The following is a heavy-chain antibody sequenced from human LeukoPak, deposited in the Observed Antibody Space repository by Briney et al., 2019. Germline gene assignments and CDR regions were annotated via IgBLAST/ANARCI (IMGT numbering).Heavy chain of an antibody. CDR2: IYYSGST. J-gene: IGHJ4*02. CDR3: ARDCGDSSGCPFDY. Sequence: PSETLSLTCTVSGGSISSGDYYWSWIRQPPGKGLEWIGYIYYSGSTYYNPSLKSRDTISVDTSKNQFSLKLSSVTAADTAVYYCARDCGDSSGCPFDYWGQGTLVTVSS. V-gene: IGHV4-30-4*08. D-gene: IGHD3-22*01. CDR1: GGSISSGDYY.